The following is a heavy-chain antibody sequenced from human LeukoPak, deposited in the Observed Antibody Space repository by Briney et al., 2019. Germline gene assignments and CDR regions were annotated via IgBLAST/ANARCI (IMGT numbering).Heavy chain of an antibody. J-gene: IGHJ5*02. D-gene: IGHD3-22*01. CDR3: AREKIGYYDGSGRGWFDP. CDR1: GGSISSYY. Sequence: SETLSLTCTVSGGSISSYYWSWIRQPAGKGLEWIGRVYTSGSTNYNPSLKSRVTISVDTSKKQFSLKLSSVTAADTAVYYCAREKIGYYDGSGRGWFDPWGQGTLVTVSS. V-gene: IGHV4-4*07. CDR2: VYTSGST.